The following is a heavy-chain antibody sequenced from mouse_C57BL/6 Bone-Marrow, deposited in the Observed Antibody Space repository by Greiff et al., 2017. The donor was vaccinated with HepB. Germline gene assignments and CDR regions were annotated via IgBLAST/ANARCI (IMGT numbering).Heavy chain of an antibody. V-gene: IGHV1-82*01. D-gene: IGHD1-1*01. J-gene: IGHJ4*01. CDR1: GYAFSSSW. CDR3: ARGPPYYYGSSTGYYAMDY. Sequence: QVQLQQSGPELVKPGASVKISCKASGYAFSSSWMNWVKQRPGKGLEWIGRIYPGDGDTNYNGKFKGKATLTADKSSSTAYMQLSSLTSEDSAVCFCARGPPYYYGSSTGYYAMDYWGQGTSVTVSS. CDR2: IYPGDGDT.